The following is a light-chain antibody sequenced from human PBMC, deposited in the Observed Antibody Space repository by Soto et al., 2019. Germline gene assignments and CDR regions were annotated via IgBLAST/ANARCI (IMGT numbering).Light chain of an antibody. CDR1: TGSVTSGHY. CDR3: LLSYSGGDSV. Sequence: QAVVTQEPSLTVSPGGTVTLTCGSSTGSVTSGHYPYRFQQKPGQAPRTLIYDTTNKLSWTPARFSGSLLGDRAALTLSGAQPEDEADYYCLLSYSGGDSVFGAGTKLTVL. V-gene: IGLV7-46*01. J-gene: IGLJ1*01. CDR2: DTT.